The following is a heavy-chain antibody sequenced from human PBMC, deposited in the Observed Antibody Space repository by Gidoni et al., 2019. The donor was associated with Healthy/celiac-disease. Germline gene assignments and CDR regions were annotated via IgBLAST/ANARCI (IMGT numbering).Heavy chain of an antibody. Sequence: QVQLQQSGPGLVKPSQTLSLTCAISGDSVSSTSAAWNWIRQSPSRGLEWLGRTYYRSKWYNDYAVSVKSRITINPDTSKNQFSLQLNSVTPEDTAVYYCAREGIAAADGRFPPFFDYWGQGTLVTVSS. CDR1: GDSVSSTSAA. CDR2: TYYRSKWYN. CDR3: AREGIAAADGRFPPFFDY. J-gene: IGHJ4*02. V-gene: IGHV6-1*01. D-gene: IGHD6-13*01.